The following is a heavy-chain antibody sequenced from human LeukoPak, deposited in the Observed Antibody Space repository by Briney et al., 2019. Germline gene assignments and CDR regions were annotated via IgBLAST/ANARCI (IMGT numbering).Heavy chain of an antibody. V-gene: IGHV4-59*08. J-gene: IGHJ4*02. CDR2: IYYSGST. CDR3: ARRGGSPHFDY. D-gene: IGHD3-10*01. CDR1: GCSISSYY. Sequence: PSETLSLICTVSGCSISSYYWSWIRQPPGKGLEWIGYIYYSGSTNYNPSLKSRVTISVDTSKNQFSLKLSSVTAADTAVYYCARRGGSPHFDYWGQGTLVTVSS.